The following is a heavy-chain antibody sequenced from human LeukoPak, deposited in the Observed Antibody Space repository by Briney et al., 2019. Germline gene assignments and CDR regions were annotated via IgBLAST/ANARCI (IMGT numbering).Heavy chain of an antibody. CDR3: AKPMTGAYYYYMDV. Sequence: GGSLRLSCAASGFTFSSYAMSWVRQAPGKGLEWVSAISGSGGSTYYADSVKGRFTISRDNSKNTLYLQMNSLRAEDTAVYYCAKPMTGAYYYYMDVWGKGTTVTVSS. CDR1: GFTFSSYA. D-gene: IGHD3-9*01. V-gene: IGHV3-23*01. CDR2: ISGSGGST. J-gene: IGHJ6*03.